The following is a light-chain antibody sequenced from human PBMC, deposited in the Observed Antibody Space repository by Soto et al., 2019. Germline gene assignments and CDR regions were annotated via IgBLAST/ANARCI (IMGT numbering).Light chain of an antibody. J-gene: IGKJ2*01. Sequence: DIQMTQSPSSLSASVGDRVTIACRASENIKSWLAWYQQQPGKAPKLLIYKASSLQSGVPSRFSGSGSGTEFTLTISSLHADDVATYYCQQDNSSPYTFGQGTQLEIK. CDR2: KAS. CDR3: QQDNSSPYT. V-gene: IGKV1-5*03. CDR1: ENIKSW.